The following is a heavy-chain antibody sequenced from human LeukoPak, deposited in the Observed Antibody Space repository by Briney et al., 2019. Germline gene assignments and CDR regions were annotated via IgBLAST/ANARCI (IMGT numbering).Heavy chain of an antibody. CDR3: ARGGSSSWLTN. CDR1: GFTFSSYA. CDR2: ISGSGDNT. D-gene: IGHD6-13*01. J-gene: IGHJ4*02. V-gene: IGHV3-23*01. Sequence: PGGSLRLSCAASGFTFSSYAMSWVRQAPGKGLEWVSGISGSGDNTYYADSVKGRFTISRDNAKNSLYLQMNSLRAEDTALYHCARGGSSSWLTNWGQGTLVTVSS.